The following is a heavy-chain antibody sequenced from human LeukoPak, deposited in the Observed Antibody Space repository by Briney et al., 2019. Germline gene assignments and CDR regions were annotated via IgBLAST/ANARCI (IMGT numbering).Heavy chain of an antibody. V-gene: IGHV3-30-3*01. J-gene: IGHJ5*02. D-gene: IGHD2-15*01. Sequence: PGRSLRLSCAASGFTFSSYAMHWVRQAPGKGLEWVAVISYDGSNKYYADSVKGRFTISRDNAKNTLHLQMNSLRAEDTAVYYCARVGCSGGTCYSGYGDNWFDPWGQGTLVTVSS. CDR3: ARVGCSGGTCYSGYGDNWFDP. CDR1: GFTFSSYA. CDR2: ISYDGSNK.